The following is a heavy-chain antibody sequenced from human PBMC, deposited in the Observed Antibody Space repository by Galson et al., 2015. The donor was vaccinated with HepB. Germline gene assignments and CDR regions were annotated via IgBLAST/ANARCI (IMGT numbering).Heavy chain of an antibody. Sequence: SLRLSCAASGLSLSHAWMNWVRQAPGKGLEWVGRIKSKRDGGAVDYAAPVKGRATISRDESKNTFFLEMSNLKTEDTAVYYCMTDYSYEGYWGQGTLVTVSS. D-gene: IGHD3-22*01. V-gene: IGHV3-15*07. J-gene: IGHJ4*02. CDR3: MTDYSYEGY. CDR2: IKSKRDGGAV. CDR1: GLSLSHAW.